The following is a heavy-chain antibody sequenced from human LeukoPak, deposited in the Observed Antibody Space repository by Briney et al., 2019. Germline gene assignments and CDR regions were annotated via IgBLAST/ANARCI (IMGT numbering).Heavy chain of an antibody. CDR3: ARDWGYYYDSSDSNWFDP. D-gene: IGHD3-22*01. V-gene: IGHV1-18*01. Sequence: ASVKVSCKASGYTFTSYGISWVRQAPGQGLEWMGWISAYNGNTNHAQKLQGRVTMTTDTSTSTAYMELRSLRSDDTAVYYCARDWGYYYDSSDSNWFDPWGQGTLVTVSS. J-gene: IGHJ5*02. CDR1: GYTFTSYG. CDR2: ISAYNGNT.